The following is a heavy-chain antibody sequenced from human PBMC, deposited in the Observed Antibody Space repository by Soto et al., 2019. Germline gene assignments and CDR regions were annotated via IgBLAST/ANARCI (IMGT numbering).Heavy chain of an antibody. J-gene: IGHJ5*02. D-gene: IGHD3-10*01. CDR2: ISGSGGST. Sequence: GGSLRLSCAASGFTFSSYAMSWVRQAPGKGLEWVSAISGSGGSTYYADSVKGRFTISRDNSKNTLYLQMNSLRAEDTAVYYCAKEGLEFGYYGSGMVWFDPWGQGTLVTVSS. CDR1: GFTFSSYA. CDR3: AKEGLEFGYYGSGMVWFDP. V-gene: IGHV3-23*01.